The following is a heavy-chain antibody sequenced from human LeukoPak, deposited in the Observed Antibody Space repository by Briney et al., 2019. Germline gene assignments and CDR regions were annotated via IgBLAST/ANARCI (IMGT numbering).Heavy chain of an antibody. D-gene: IGHD5-24*01. V-gene: IGHV4-34*01. Sequence: SETLSLTCAVYGGSFSGYYWGWIRQPPGKGLEWIGEINHSGSTNYNPSLKSRVTISVDTSKNQLSLKLSSVTAADTAVYYCARGRARDGWFDPWGQGTLVTVSS. CDR3: ARGRARDGWFDP. CDR2: INHSGST. J-gene: IGHJ5*02. CDR1: GGSFSGYY.